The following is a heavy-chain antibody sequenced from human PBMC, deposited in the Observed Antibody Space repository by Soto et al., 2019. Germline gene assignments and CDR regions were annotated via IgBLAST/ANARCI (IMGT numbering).Heavy chain of an antibody. CDR1: GGSISSSNYY. V-gene: IGHV4-31*03. CDR2: IYYTGST. CDR3: ARESGVSCSAGSCYGSHFDY. D-gene: IGHD2-15*01. J-gene: IGHJ4*02. Sequence: PSETLSLTCTVSGGSISSSNYYWSWLRQHPGKGLEWIGYIYYTGSTYYNPSLKSRVTISVDTSKNQFSLKLSSVTAADTAVYYCARESGVSCSAGSCYGSHFDYWGQGTLVTVS.